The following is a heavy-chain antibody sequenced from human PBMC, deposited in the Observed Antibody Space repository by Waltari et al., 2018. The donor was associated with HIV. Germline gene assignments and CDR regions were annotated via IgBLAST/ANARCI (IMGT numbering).Heavy chain of an antibody. Sequence: QVQLVQSGAEVKKPGASVKVSCKVSGYTLTELSLPWVRQAPGKGLEWMGGFDPEDGETIYAQKFQGRVTMTEDTSTDTAYMELSSLRSEDTAVYYCATAMAHHSEYWYFDLWGRGTLVTVSS. CDR3: ATAMAHHSEYWYFDL. J-gene: IGHJ2*01. D-gene: IGHD3-10*01. V-gene: IGHV1-24*01. CDR1: GYTLTELS. CDR2: FDPEDGET.